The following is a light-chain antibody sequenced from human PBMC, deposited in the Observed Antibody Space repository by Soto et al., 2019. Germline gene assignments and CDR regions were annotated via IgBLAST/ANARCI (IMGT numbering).Light chain of an antibody. CDR3: QQYYSIPIT. Sequence: DIVMTQSPDSLAVSLGERATINCKSSQSVLYSYNNKKYLAWYQQKPGQPPKLLIYWASTRESGVPDRFSGSGSGTDFTLTISSLQAEDVAVYYCQQYYSIPITFGQGTRLETK. J-gene: IGKJ5*01. CDR2: WAS. V-gene: IGKV4-1*01. CDR1: QSVLYSYNNKKY.